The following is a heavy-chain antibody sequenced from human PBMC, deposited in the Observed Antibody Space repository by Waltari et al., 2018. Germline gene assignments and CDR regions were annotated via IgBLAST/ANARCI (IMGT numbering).Heavy chain of an antibody. Sequence: QVQLQESGPGLVKPSETLALPCPVPGASLGSATYHWNWIRQSAGECLEGVGRVSSTGTTDYIPSLRGRVIISADPSKNQFSRKLHSVNATDTATYYCTSGYQLLRPLDAFGFWGLGTRVTVSS. CDR3: TSGYQLLRPLDAFGF. CDR1: GASLGSATYH. V-gene: IGHV4-61*02. J-gene: IGHJ3*01. CDR2: VSSTGTT. D-gene: IGHD2-2*01.